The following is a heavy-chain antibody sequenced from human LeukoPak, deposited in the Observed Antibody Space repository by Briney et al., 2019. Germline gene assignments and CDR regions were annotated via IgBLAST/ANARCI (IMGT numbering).Heavy chain of an antibody. CDR1: GFTFSSYV. V-gene: IGHV3-23*01. CDR3: AKGSANARPYYFDY. Sequence: PGGSLRLSCAGSGFTFSSYVMSWVRQGPGKGLEWVAAITGGSDGTYHADSVKGRFTISRDNSKNTLFLQMNSLRAEDTAVYYCAKGSANARPYYFDYWGQGTLVTVSS. J-gene: IGHJ4*02. CDR2: ITGGSDGT. D-gene: IGHD2-15*01.